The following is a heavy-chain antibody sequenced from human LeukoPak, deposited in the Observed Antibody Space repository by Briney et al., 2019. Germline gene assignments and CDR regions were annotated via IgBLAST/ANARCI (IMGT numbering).Heavy chain of an antibody. CDR2: IYSGGST. J-gene: IGHJ6*03. D-gene: IGHD3-10*01. V-gene: IGHV3-53*01. CDR1: GFTFSSYS. CDR3: ARDIAAGSGGYYYYYMDV. Sequence: GGSLRLSCAASGFTFSSYSMSWVRQAPGKGLEWVSVIYSGGSTYYADSVKGRFTISRDNSKNTLYLQMNSQRAEDTAVYYCARDIAAGSGGYYYYYMDVWGKGTTVTISS.